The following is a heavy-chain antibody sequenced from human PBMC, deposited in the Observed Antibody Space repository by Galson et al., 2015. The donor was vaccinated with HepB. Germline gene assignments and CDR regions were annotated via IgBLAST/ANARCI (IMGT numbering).Heavy chain of an antibody. Sequence: SLRLSCAASGFTFSSYSMNWVRQAPGKGLEWVSYISSSSSTIYYADSVKGRFTISRDNAKNSLYLQMNSLRAEDTAVYYCARDWLANQWSPSDYWGQGILVTVSS. V-gene: IGHV3-48*04. CDR3: ARDWLANQWSPSDY. CDR2: ISSSSSTI. D-gene: IGHD2-21*01. J-gene: IGHJ4*02. CDR1: GFTFSSYS.